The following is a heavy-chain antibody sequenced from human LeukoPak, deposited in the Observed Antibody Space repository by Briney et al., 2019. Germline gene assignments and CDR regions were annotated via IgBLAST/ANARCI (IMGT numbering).Heavy chain of an antibody. J-gene: IGHJ4*02. CDR1: VFTFSSYW. CDR3: ARPVLWFGEPLPGY. Sequence: VGALRVYCAASVFTFSSYWMSCVREAPGKGGEWEANIKQDGSEKYYVDSVRGRFTISRDNTKNSLYLQMNSMRAEDTAVYYCARPVLWFGEPLPGYWGQGTLVTVSS. CDR2: IKQDGSEK. V-gene: IGHV3-7*01. D-gene: IGHD3-10*01.